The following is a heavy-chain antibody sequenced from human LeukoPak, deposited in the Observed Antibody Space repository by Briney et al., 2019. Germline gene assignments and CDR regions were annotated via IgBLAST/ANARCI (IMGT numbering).Heavy chain of an antibody. J-gene: IGHJ4*02. CDR1: VGTFSSYV. CDR3: ARADTLCTNGVCYGY. D-gene: IGHD2-8*01. CDR2: IIPFLGMA. V-gene: IGHV1-69*04. Sequence: SVKVSCKASVGTFSSYVISWVRQAPGQGREWMGRIIPFLGMANYAQTFQGRVTITADKSTSTAYMELSSLTSEDTAVYFCARADTLCTNGVCYGYWGQGTLVTVSS.